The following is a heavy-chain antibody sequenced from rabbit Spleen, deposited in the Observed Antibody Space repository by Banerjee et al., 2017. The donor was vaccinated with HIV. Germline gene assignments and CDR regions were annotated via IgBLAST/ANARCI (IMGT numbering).Heavy chain of an antibody. D-gene: IGHD1-1*01. Sequence: QEQLVESGGGLVQPGGSLKLSCKASGFDLSNYGVSWVRQAPGKGLEWIGCIDSGSSGFTYFASWAKGRFTISKTSSTTVTLQMTSLTAADTATYFCARDTSSSFSSYGMDLWGQGTLVTVS. CDR2: IDSGSSGFT. V-gene: IGHV1S45*01. CDR1: GFDLSNYG. J-gene: IGHJ6*01. CDR3: ARDTSSSFSSYGMDL.